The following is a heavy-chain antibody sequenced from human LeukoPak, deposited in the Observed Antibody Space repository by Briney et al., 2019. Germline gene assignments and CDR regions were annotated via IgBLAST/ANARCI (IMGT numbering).Heavy chain of an antibody. J-gene: IGHJ4*02. V-gene: IGHV4-59*08. CDR3: ATSGGWYRFEY. CDR1: GGSISNDY. Sequence: PSETLSLTCTVSGGSISNDYWSWIRQPPGKGLEWLGYIYYGGTTDYNPSLKSRVIISLDTSKNQISLKLSTVTAADTAVYYCATSGGWYRFEYWGQGTLVTVSS. D-gene: IGHD3-10*01. CDR2: IYYGGTT.